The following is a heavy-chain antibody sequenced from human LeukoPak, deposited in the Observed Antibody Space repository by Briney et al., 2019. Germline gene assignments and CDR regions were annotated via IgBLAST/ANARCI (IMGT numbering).Heavy chain of an antibody. CDR3: ARVRSDGGYYDSSGYGPFDY. V-gene: IGHV3-20*04. CDR1: GFTFDDYG. CDR2: INWDGGST. J-gene: IGHJ4*02. Sequence: PGGSLRLSCAASGFTFDDYGMSWVRQAPGKGLEWVSGINWDGGSTGYADSVKGRFTISRDNAKNSLYLQMNSLRAEDTALYYCARVRSDGGYYDSSGYGPFDYWGQGTLVTVSS. D-gene: IGHD3-22*01.